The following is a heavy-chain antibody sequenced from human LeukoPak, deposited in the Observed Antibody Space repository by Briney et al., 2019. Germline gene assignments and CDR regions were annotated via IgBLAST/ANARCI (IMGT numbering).Heavy chain of an antibody. D-gene: IGHD6-13*01. CDR2: IWYDGSNK. V-gene: IGHV3-33*01. CDR3: ASIIGRSSSEDY. Sequence: SGGSLRLSGAASGFTFSSYGMHWVRQAPGKGLEWVAVIWYDGSNKYYADSVKGRFTISRDNSKNTPYLQMNSLRAEDTAVYYCASIIGRSSSEDYWGQGTLVTVSS. CDR1: GFTFSSYG. J-gene: IGHJ4*02.